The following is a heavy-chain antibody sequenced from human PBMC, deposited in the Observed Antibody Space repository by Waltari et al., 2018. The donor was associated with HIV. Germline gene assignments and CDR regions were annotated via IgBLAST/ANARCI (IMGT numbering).Heavy chain of an antibody. Sequence: QVHIMQSGAGVKKPGSSVKISCRASRLTFTSYVLSGVRQAPGQGLEWMGGIKPASGTANYPEKCQGRVTVSADDFTSTVYIELTGLTSEDTAVYFCARESSGEFALWGQGTPVTVSS. CDR3: ARESSGEFAL. CDR2: IKPASGTA. D-gene: IGHD3-16*01. CDR1: RLTFTSYV. J-gene: IGHJ4*02. V-gene: IGHV1-69*13.